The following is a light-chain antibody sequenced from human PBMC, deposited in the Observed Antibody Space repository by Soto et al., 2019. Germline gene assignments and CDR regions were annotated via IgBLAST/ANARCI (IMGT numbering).Light chain of an antibody. CDR1: SSDVGGYNF. CDR2: EVS. CDR3: SSYAGSNNVL. V-gene: IGLV2-8*01. Sequence: QSALTQPPSASGSPGQSVAISCTGTSSDVGGYNFVSWYQQHPGKAPKVLIYEVSKRASGVPDRFSGSKSGNTASLTVSGLQAEDEADYYCSSYAGSNNVLFGGVTQLTVL. J-gene: IGLJ2*01.